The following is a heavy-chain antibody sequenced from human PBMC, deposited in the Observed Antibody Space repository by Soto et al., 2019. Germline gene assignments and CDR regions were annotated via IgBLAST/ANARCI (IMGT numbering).Heavy chain of an antibody. D-gene: IGHD2-2*01. J-gene: IGHJ4*02. CDR1: GFTFSNYA. CDR3: AKEYCACTSCNFDH. Sequence: EVQLLESGGGLVQPGGSLRLSCAASGFTFSNYAMSWVRQAPGKGLEWVSAISGSGASTYYADSVKGRFTISRDNSKNTLYLQMNSLRAEDKAVYYCAKEYCACTSCNFDHWGQGTLVTVSS. CDR2: ISGSGAST. V-gene: IGHV3-23*01.